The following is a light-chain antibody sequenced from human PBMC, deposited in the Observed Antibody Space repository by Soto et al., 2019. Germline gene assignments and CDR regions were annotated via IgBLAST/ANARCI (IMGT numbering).Light chain of an antibody. V-gene: IGKV3-15*01. CDR3: QQYNNWWT. CDR2: GAS. CDR1: QSVHSN. J-gene: IGKJ1*01. Sequence: EIVMTQSPATLSVSPGERATLSCRASQSVHSNLAWYQQKPGQAPRLLISGASTRATGIPARFSGSGSETEFTLTISILHSEDFAVYYCQQYNNWWTFGQGTKVE.